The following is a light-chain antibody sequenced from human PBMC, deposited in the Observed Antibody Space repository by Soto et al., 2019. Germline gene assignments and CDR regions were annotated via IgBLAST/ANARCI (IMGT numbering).Light chain of an antibody. Sequence: EILLTQSPGTLSLSPGERATLSCRASQRISSRYLAWYQQKPCHAPSLLISGASTRATGIPDMFSGSGSGTDFPLTISSLEPEDVEVYFCQRYGSSPPFTFGQGTKVEI. CDR1: QRISSRY. J-gene: IGKJ2*01. CDR3: QRYGSSPPFT. V-gene: IGKV3-20*01. CDR2: GAS.